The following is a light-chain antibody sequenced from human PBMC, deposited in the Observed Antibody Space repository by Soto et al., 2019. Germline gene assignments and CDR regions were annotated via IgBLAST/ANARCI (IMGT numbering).Light chain of an antibody. CDR2: DAS. J-gene: IGKJ2*01. CDR3: QQYNNMYT. CDR1: QSISSS. V-gene: IGKV1-5*01. Sequence: DIQMTQSPSTLSASIGDRVTITCRASQSISSSLAWYQQKPGKAPKVMIYDASSLESGVPSRFSGSGSGTEFTLTISSLQPDDFATYYCQQYNNMYTFGQWTKLEIK.